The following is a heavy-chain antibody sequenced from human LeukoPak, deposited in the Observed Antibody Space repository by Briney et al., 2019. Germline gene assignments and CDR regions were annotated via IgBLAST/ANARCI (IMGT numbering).Heavy chain of an antibody. Sequence: ASVTVSCKPSGYTFTDYYVHWVRQAPGQGLEWMGWINTNSGGTNDVQNFQGRVTMTRDTSISTAYMELSVLRSDDTAVFYCVRGGSMVRRIIIGEYWGQGTLVTVSS. CDR2: INTNSGGT. CDR3: VRGGSMVRRIIIGEY. J-gene: IGHJ4*02. V-gene: IGHV1-2*02. CDR1: GYTFTDYY. D-gene: IGHD3-10*01.